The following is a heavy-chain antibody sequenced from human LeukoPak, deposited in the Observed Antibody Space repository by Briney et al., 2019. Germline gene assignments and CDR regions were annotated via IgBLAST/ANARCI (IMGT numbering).Heavy chain of an antibody. CDR3: AKSENAMIVVVIELYFDY. J-gene: IGHJ4*02. CDR1: GFTFSSYG. Sequence: SGGSLRLSCAASGFTFSSYGMHWVRQAPGKGLEWVAVISYDGSNKYYADSVKGRFTISRDNSKNTLYLQMNSLRAEDTAVYYCAKSENAMIVVVIELYFDYWGQGTLVTGSS. CDR2: ISYDGSNK. V-gene: IGHV3-30*18. D-gene: IGHD3-22*01.